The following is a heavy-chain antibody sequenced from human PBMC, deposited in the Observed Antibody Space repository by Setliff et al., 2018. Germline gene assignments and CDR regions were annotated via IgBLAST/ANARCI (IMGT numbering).Heavy chain of an antibody. Sequence: ASETLSLTCAVSGGSIRSSPWWSWVRQPPGKGLEWLSDIHHSGKTYYNPSLQSRLTMSIDKSKNHFSVNLRSGTAADTAVYYCASLNFDYWGQGMLVTVSS. J-gene: IGHJ4*02. CDR2: IHHSGKT. V-gene: IGHV4-4*02. CDR3: ASLNFDY. CDR1: GGSIRSSPW.